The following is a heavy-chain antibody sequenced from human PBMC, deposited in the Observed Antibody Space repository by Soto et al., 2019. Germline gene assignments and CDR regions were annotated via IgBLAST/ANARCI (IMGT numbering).Heavy chain of an antibody. Sequence: SETLSLTCTVSGGSISSSSYYWGWIRQPPGKGLEWIGSIYYSGSTYYNPSLKSRVTISVDTSKNQFSLKLSSVTAADTAVYYCATLPRITIFGVASSPFDYWGQGTLVTVSS. J-gene: IGHJ4*02. CDR2: IYYSGST. V-gene: IGHV4-39*01. CDR3: ATLPRITIFGVASSPFDY. D-gene: IGHD3-3*01. CDR1: GGSISSSSYY.